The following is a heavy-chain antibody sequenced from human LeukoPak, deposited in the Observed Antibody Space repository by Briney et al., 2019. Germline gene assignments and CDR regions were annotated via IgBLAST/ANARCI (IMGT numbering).Heavy chain of an antibody. CDR1: GFTFSSYA. D-gene: IGHD2-15*01. CDR2: ISGSGGST. CDR3: VRGGGDYYYYGMDV. J-gene: IGHJ6*02. V-gene: IGHV3-23*01. Sequence: GGSLRLSCAASGFTFSSYAMSWVRQAPGKGLEWVSAISGSGGSTYYTASVKGRFTISRDHSKNTLYLKMNSLRAEDTAVYSCVRGGGDYYYYGMDVWGQGTTVTVSS.